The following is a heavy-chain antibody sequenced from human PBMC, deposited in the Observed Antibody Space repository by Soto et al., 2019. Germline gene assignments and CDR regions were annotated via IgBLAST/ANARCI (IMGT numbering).Heavy chain of an antibody. CDR3: ARARREEKWELQRPTYYYGMDV. D-gene: IGHD1-26*01. CDR2: IIPIFGTA. CDR1: GGTFSSYA. V-gene: IGHV1-69*01. J-gene: IGHJ6*02. Sequence: QVQLVQSGAEVKKPGSSVKVSCKASGGTFSSYAISWVRQAPGQGLEWMGGIIPIFGTANYAQKFQGRVTITADESTSTAYMELSSLRSEETAVYYCARARREEKWELQRPTYYYGMDVWGQGTTVTVSS.